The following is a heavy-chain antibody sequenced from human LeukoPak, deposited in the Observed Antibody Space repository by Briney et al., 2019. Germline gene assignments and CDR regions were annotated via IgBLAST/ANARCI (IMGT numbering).Heavy chain of an antibody. J-gene: IGHJ4*02. D-gene: IGHD3-22*01. CDR1: GFTFSSYW. CDR3: ARDGLQPYYYDSSGYDY. V-gene: IGHV3-74*01. Sequence: GGSLRLSCAASGFTFSSYWMHWVRQAPGKGLVWVSRINTDGSSTSYADSVKGRFTISRDNAKNTLYLQMNSLRAEDTAVYYCARDGLQPYYYDSSGYDYWGQGTLVTVSS. CDR2: INTDGSST.